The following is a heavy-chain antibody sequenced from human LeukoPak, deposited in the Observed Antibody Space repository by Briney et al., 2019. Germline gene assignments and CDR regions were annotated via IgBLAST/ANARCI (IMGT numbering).Heavy chain of an antibody. V-gene: IGHV3-23*01. D-gene: IGHD3-22*01. Sequence: GGSLRLSCAASGFTFSSYAMIWVRQAPGKGLEWVSAISGSGGSTYYADSVKGRFTISRDNSKNTLYLQMNSLRAEDTAVYYCAKDLPYYDSSGYYWGVWDAWGQGTTVTVSS. CDR1: GFTFSSYA. CDR3: AKDLPYYDSSGYYWGVWDA. J-gene: IGHJ6*02. CDR2: ISGSGGST.